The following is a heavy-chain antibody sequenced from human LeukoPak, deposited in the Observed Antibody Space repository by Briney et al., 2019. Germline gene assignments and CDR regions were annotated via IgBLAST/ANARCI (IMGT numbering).Heavy chain of an antibody. Sequence: SETLSLTCTVSGGSISSSSYYWGWIRQPPGKGLEWIVSIYYSGSTYYNPSLKSRVTISVDTSKNQFSLKLSSVTAADTAVYYCARHLLYSSGWNFDYWGQGTLVTVSS. J-gene: IGHJ4*02. V-gene: IGHV4-39*01. D-gene: IGHD6-19*01. CDR2: IYYSGST. CDR3: ARHLLYSSGWNFDY. CDR1: GGSISSSSYY.